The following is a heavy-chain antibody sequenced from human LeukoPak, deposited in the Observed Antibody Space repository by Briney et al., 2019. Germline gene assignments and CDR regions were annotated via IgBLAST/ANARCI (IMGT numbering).Heavy chain of an antibody. CDR2: IIPILGIA. CDR3: ARDGVGSSNWKYWYFDL. D-gene: IGHD6-13*01. J-gene: IGHJ2*01. Sequence: GASVKVSCKASGGTFSSYAISWARQAPGQGLEWMGRIIPILGIANYAQKFQGRVTITADKSTSTAYMELSSLRSEDTAVYYCARDGVGSSNWKYWYFDLWGRGTLVTVSS. CDR1: GGTFSSYA. V-gene: IGHV1-69*04.